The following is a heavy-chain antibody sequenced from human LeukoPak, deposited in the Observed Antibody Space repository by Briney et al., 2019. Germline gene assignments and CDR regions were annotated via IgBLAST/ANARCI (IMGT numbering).Heavy chain of an antibody. V-gene: IGHV3-21*01. D-gene: IGHD3-10*01. J-gene: IGHJ4*02. CDR2: ISSSSSYI. Sequence: GGSLRLSCAASGFTFSSYSMNWVRQAPGKGLEWVSSISSSSSYIYYADSVKGRFTISRDNAKNSLYLQMNSLRAEDTAVYYCARDFAMVRGVMSMGYWGQGTLVTVSS. CDR3: ARDFAMVRGVMSMGY. CDR1: GFTFSSYS.